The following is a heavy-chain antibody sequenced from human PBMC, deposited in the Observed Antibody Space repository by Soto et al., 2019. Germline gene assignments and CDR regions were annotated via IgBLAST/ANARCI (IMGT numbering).Heavy chain of an antibody. V-gene: IGHV4-39*01. CDR2: IYYSGST. Sequence: SLTCTVSGGSISSSSYYWGWIRQPPGKGLEWIGSIYYSGSTYYNPSLKSRVTISVDTSKNQFSLKLSSVTAADTAVYYCANVGRVTTVKNKRDYYYYGMDVWGQGTTVTVSS. CDR1: GGSISSSSYY. CDR3: ANVGRVTTVKNKRDYYYYGMDV. J-gene: IGHJ6*02. D-gene: IGHD4-4*01.